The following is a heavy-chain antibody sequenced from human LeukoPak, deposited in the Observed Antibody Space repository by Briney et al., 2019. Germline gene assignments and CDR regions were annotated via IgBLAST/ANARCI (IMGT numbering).Heavy chain of an antibody. D-gene: IGHD1-26*01. V-gene: IGHV3-11*01. CDR3: ARDSGELLSDY. J-gene: IGHJ4*02. CDR2: ISSSGSTI. Sequence: GGSLRRTCADGGVTCSDCDKSWMLHAPGKDLEWVSYISSSGSTIYYADSVKGRFTISRDNSKNSLYLQMNSLRAEDTAVYYCARDSGELLSDYWGQGTLVTVSS. CDR1: GVTCSDCD.